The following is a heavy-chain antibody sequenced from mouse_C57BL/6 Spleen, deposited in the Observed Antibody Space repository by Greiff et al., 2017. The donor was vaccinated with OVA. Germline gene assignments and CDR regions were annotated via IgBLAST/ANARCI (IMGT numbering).Heavy chain of an antibody. CDR1: GYTFTSYW. Sequence: QVQLQQPGAELVRPGSSVKLSCKASGYTFTSYWMDWVKQRPGQGLEWIGNIYPSDSETHYNQKFKDKATLTVDKSSSTAYMQLSSLTSEDSAVYYCARFSYSNSYYFDYWGQGTTLTVSS. J-gene: IGHJ2*01. V-gene: IGHV1-61*01. CDR2: IYPSDSET. CDR3: ARFSYSNSYYFDY. D-gene: IGHD2-5*01.